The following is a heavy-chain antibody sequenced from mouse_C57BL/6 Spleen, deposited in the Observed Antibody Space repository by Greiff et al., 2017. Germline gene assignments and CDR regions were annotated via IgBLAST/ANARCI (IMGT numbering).Heavy chain of an antibody. CDR1: GFNIKDDY. CDR3: TSRRLRYYAGDY. D-gene: IGHD2-4*01. CDR2: LDPENGDP. Sequence: EVPLQQSGAELVRPGASVKLSCTASGFNIKDDYMHWVKQRPEQGLEWIGWLDPENGDPEYASKFQGKAPITADTASNTAYLQLNSLTSEDTAVYDCTSRRLRYYAGDYWGQGTTVTVSS. J-gene: IGHJ4*01. V-gene: IGHV14-4*01.